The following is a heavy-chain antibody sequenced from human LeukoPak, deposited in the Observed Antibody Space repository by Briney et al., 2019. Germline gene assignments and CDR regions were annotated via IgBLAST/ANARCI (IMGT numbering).Heavy chain of an antibody. J-gene: IGHJ3*02. D-gene: IGHD6-6*01. V-gene: IGHV1-69*10. CDR2: LIAILGIA. Sequence: SVKVSCKVSGGAFSSETISRVREAAGPELEGGGGLIAILGIANYEQEFQRRATTTADKSTSTAYIELSILTSEDTAVHYCARDISIAAPTEVADAFDIWGQGTMATVSS. CDR1: GGAFSSET. CDR3: ARDISIAAPTEVADAFDI.